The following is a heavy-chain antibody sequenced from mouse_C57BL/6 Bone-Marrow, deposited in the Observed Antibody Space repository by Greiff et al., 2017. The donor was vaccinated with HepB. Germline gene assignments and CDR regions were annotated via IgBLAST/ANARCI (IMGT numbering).Heavy chain of an antibody. CDR2: ISSGGDYI. CDR3: TRDRPYYYGSSWYFDV. CDR1: GFTFSSYA. J-gene: IGHJ1*03. Sequence: EVKLVESGAGLVKPGGSLKLSCAASGFTFSSYAMSWVRQTPEKRLEWVAYISSGGDYIYYADNVKGRFTISSDNARNTLYLQMSSLKSEDTAMYYCTRDRPYYYGSSWYFDVWGTGTTVTVSS. V-gene: IGHV5-9-1*02. D-gene: IGHD1-1*01.